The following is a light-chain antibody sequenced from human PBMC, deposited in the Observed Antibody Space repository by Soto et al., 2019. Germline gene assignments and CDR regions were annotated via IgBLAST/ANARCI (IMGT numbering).Light chain of an antibody. CDR3: QQYGSSLFT. Sequence: EIVLTQSPGTLSLSPGERATLSCRASQSVSNNYLAWYQQKPGQAPRLLIYGASNRATGIPDRFSGSGSGTDFTLTITGLEPEDFAVYYCQQYGSSLFTFGPGTKVDIK. J-gene: IGKJ3*01. V-gene: IGKV3-20*01. CDR1: QSVSNNY. CDR2: GAS.